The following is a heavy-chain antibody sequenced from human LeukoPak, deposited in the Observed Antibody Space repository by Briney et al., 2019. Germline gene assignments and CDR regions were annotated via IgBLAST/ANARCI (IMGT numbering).Heavy chain of an antibody. D-gene: IGHD3-16*01. CDR1: GFTFSSYW. V-gene: IGHV3-74*01. J-gene: IGHJ5*02. Sequence: PGGSLRLSCAASGFTFSSYWMHWVRQAPGKGLVWVSRINSDGSSTNYADSVKGRFTISRDNAKNTLYLQMNSLRPEDTAVYYCAGVEGGDWFDPWGQGTLVTVSS. CDR3: AGVEGGDWFDP. CDR2: INSDGSST.